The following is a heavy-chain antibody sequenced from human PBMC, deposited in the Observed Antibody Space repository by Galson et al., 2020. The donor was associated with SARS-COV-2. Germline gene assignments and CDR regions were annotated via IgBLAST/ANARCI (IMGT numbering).Heavy chain of an antibody. J-gene: IGHJ4*02. CDR3: AKDPGTDQYSSSWFTLDY. D-gene: IGHD6-13*01. CDR2: ISWNSGSI. CDR1: GFTFDDYA. V-gene: IGHV3-9*01. Sequence: TGGSLRLSCAASGFTFDDYAMHWVRQAPGKGLEWVSGISWNSGSIGYADSVKGRFTISRDNAKNSLYLQMNSLRAEDTALYYCAKDPGTDQYSSSWFTLDYWGQGTLVTVSS.